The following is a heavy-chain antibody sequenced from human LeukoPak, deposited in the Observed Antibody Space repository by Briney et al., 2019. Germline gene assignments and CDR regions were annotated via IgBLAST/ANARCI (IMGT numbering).Heavy chain of an antibody. Sequence: PGGSLRLSCAASGFTFSSYEMNWVRQAPGKGLEWVSYISSSGSTIYYADSVKGRFTISRDNAKNSLYLQMNSLRAEDTAVYYCARDRAVAGTTVDYWGQGTLVTVSS. J-gene: IGHJ4*02. V-gene: IGHV3-48*03. CDR3: ARDRAVAGTTVDY. D-gene: IGHD6-19*01. CDR2: ISSSGSTI. CDR1: GFTFSSYE.